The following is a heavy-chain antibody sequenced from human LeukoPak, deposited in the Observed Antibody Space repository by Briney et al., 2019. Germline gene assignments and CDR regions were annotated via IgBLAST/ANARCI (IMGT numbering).Heavy chain of an antibody. D-gene: IGHD4-17*01. CDR2: IYYSGST. J-gene: IGHJ4*02. CDR3: ARLAPGYGDSDTDY. V-gene: IGHV4-61*08. CDR1: GGSFSSGDNY. Sequence: SETLSLTCTVSGGSFSSGDNYCSRIRQPPGKGLQWIGYIYYSGSTNYNPSLKSRVTISVDTSKNQFSLRLSSVTAADTAVYYCARLAPGYGDSDTDYWGQGTLVTVSS.